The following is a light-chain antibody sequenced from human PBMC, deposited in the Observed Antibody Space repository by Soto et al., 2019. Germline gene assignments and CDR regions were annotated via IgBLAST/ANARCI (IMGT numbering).Light chain of an antibody. Sequence: EIVLTQSPGTLSLSPGERATLSCRASQSVTSNYLAWYQHKPGQAPRLLIYDASSRATGIPDRFSGSGSATDFTLTISRLEPEDFAVYYCQQYGTSPPLTFXGGTKVDIK. J-gene: IGKJ4*01. CDR1: QSVTSNY. V-gene: IGKV3-20*01. CDR3: QQYGTSPPLT. CDR2: DAS.